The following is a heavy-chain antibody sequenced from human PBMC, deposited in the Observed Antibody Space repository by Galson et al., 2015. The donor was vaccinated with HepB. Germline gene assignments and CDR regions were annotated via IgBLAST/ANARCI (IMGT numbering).Heavy chain of an antibody. CDR1: GFIFSELS. CDR2: FDPEEGET. CDR3: ATDTRTSSIAAAGHYYYGMDV. J-gene: IGHJ6*02. Sequence: SVKVSCKVSGFIFSELSMHWVRQVPGKGLEWMGGFDPEEGETIYAQKFQGRVTMTEDTSTDTAYMELSSLRSEDTAVYYCATDTRTSSIAAAGHYYYGMDVWGQGTTVTVSS. D-gene: IGHD6-13*01. V-gene: IGHV1-24*01.